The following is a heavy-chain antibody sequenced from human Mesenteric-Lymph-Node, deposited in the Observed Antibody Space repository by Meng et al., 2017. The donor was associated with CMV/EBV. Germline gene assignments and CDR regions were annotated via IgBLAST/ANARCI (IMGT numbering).Heavy chain of an antibody. CDR2: ISSSSYI. V-gene: IGHV3-21*01. Sequence: GESLKISCAASGFTFSRYSLNWVRQAPGKGLEWVSSISSSSYIYYADSVKGRFTISRDNAKNSLYLQMNSLRAEDTAVYYCARVVIGEVDYYFDYWGQGTLVTVSS. D-gene: IGHD3-10*01. J-gene: IGHJ4*02. CDR1: GFTFSRYS. CDR3: ARVVIGEVDYYFDY.